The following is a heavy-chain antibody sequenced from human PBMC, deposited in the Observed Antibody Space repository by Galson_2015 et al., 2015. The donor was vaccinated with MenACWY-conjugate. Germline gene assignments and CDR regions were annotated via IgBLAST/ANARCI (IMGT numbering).Heavy chain of an antibody. Sequence: QSGAEAKKPGESLKISCKGSGYSFTSYWIGWVRQMPGKGLEWMGIIYPGDSDTRYSPSFQGQVTISADKSISTAYLQWSSLKASDIAMYYCARLGDYIWGSDYYFDYWGQGTLVTVSS. V-gene: IGHV5-51*01. D-gene: IGHD3-16*01. CDR3: ARLGDYIWGSDYYFDY. CDR1: GYSFTSYW. J-gene: IGHJ4*02. CDR2: IYPGDSDT.